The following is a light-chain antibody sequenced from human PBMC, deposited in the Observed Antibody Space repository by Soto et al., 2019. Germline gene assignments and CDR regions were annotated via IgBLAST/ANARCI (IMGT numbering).Light chain of an antibody. V-gene: IGKV3-15*01. CDR1: QSVSSN. Sequence: EIVMTQSPATLSVSPGEKANLSCRASQSVSSNLAWYQQKPGQAPRVLIYAASTRATGIPDRFSGSGSGTEFTLTISSLHSEDFGVYYCQQYDNWWTFGQGTKVDIK. CDR3: QQYDNWWT. CDR2: AAS. J-gene: IGKJ1*01.